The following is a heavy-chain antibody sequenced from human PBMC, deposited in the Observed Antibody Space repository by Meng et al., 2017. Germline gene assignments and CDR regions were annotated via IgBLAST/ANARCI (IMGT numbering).Heavy chain of an antibody. V-gene: IGHV1-3*01. CDR2: IKSANGDA. Sequence: QVQFVQSGAEVEKPGASVKVTCNASGYTFTSYTIHWVRQAPGQSLAWMGWIKSANGDAKYSQKFQGRLTLTRDTSASTAYLELSSLTFEDTAVYYCARGTGSSWFDPWGQGTLVTVSS. J-gene: IGHJ5*02. CDR3: ARGTGSSWFDP. D-gene: IGHD6-13*01. CDR1: GYTFTSYT.